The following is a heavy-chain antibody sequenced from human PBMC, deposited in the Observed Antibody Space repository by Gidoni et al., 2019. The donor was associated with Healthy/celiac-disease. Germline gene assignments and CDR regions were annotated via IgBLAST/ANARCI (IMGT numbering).Heavy chain of an antibody. CDR3: ARDSSGWFLGAFDI. V-gene: IGHV3-21*01. CDR1: GFTFSSYS. J-gene: IGHJ3*02. CDR2: ISSSGSTI. D-gene: IGHD6-19*01. Sequence: EVQLVESGGGLVKPGGSLGLSCAASGFTFSSYSMNWVRQAPGKGLEWVSSISSSGSTIYYADSVKGRLTSSRDNAKNSLYLQMNSLRAEDTAVYYCARDSSGWFLGAFDIWGQGTMVTVSS.